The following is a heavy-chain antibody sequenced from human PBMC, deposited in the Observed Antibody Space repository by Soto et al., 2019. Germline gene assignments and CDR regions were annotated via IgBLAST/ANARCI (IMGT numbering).Heavy chain of an antibody. CDR3: ARMNADSGSHYSAMDV. D-gene: IGHD4-17*01. CDR1: GFSLSNGIMG. J-gene: IGHJ6*02. Sequence: QVTLKESGPVLVKPTETLTLTCTISGFSLSNGIMGVSWIRQPPGRDLERLAHFFSDAERSYSTSMQSRLTMFQDTSGTQVVLTMPNMDPQDTDTYSCARMNADSGSHYSAMDVWGPGTPVTVSS. CDR2: FFSDAER. V-gene: IGHV2-26*03.